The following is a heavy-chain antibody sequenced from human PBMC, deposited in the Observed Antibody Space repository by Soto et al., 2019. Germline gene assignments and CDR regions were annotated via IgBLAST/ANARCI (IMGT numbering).Heavy chain of an antibody. Sequence: GGSLRLSCAASGFTFSSYAMSWVRQAPGKGLEWVSAISYSGGSTYYADSVKGRFTLSRDNSKNTLYLQMNSLRAEDTATYYCAKDRAWGYCTSSGGYGDYYYYMDVWGKGTTVTVSS. CDR1: GFTFSSYA. V-gene: IGHV3-23*01. CDR2: ISYSGGST. D-gene: IGHD2-2*01. CDR3: AKDRAWGYCTSSGGYGDYYYYMDV. J-gene: IGHJ6*03.